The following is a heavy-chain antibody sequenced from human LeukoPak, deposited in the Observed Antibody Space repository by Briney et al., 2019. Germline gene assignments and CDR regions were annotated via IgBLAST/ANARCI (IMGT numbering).Heavy chain of an antibody. CDR1: GFTVSSNY. J-gene: IGHJ4*02. D-gene: IGHD2-2*01. Sequence: PGGSLRLSCAASGFTVSSNYMSWVRQAPGKGLEWVSVIYSGGSTYYADSVKGRFTISRDNSKNTLYLQMNSLRAEDTAVYYCAREGSVPAAHGVFSYFDYWGQGTLVTVSS. CDR3: AREGSVPAAHGVFSYFDY. CDR2: IYSGGST. V-gene: IGHV3-53*01.